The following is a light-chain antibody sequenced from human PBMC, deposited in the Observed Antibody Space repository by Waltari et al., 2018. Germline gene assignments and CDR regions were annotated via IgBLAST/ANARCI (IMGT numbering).Light chain of an antibody. Sequence: QPVLTQPPSASGTPGQRVTISCAGCRSNIGYFAVHWYQHLPQTAPKLLIYSDYQRPSGVPDRFSGSKSGTSASLASSGLQSEDEADYYCATWDDSLNGVVFGGGTKLTVL. J-gene: IGLJ2*01. CDR2: SDY. CDR1: RSNIGYFA. V-gene: IGLV1-44*01. CDR3: ATWDDSLNGVV.